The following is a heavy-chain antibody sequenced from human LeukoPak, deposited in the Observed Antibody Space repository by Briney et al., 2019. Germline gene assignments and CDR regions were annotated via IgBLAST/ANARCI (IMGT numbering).Heavy chain of an antibody. J-gene: IGHJ4*02. D-gene: IGHD3-16*01. CDR3: GGGGGTLDY. V-gene: IGHV4-59*01. CDR2: IYDSGKT. CDR1: GDSISSYY. Sequence: KPSETLSLTCTVSGDSISSYYWSWTRQPPGKGLEWIGHIYDSGKTNYNASLISRVTISVDTSKNQFSLKLTSVTPAGTAVFYCGGGGGTLDYWGQGTLVTVSS.